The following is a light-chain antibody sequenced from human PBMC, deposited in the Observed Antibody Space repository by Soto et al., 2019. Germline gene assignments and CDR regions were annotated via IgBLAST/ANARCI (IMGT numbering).Light chain of an antibody. J-gene: IGLJ2*01. CDR1: SSDVGGHKY. Sequence: QSVLTQPASVSGSPGQSITISCTGTSSDVGGHKYVSWYQQHPDKAPKVLIFEVSNRPSGISNRFSGSKSGNTASLTISGLQAEDEADYYCSLYTSSTTSVVFGGGTKVTVL. V-gene: IGLV2-14*01. CDR2: EVS. CDR3: SLYTSSTTSVV.